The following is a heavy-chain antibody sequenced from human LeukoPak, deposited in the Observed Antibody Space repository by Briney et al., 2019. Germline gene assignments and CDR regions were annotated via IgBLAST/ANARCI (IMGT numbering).Heavy chain of an antibody. Sequence: PSETLSLTCTVSGGSISGHYWSWIRQPPGKGLEWIGFIYYSGNTKYNPSLKSRVTISVDTSKNHFSLKLTSVTVADTAVYYCARQAYCSSGSCNPFDYWGQGTLVTVSS. CDR1: GGSISGHY. V-gene: IGHV4-59*08. D-gene: IGHD2-15*01. CDR3: ARQAYCSSGSCNPFDY. J-gene: IGHJ4*02. CDR2: IYYSGNT.